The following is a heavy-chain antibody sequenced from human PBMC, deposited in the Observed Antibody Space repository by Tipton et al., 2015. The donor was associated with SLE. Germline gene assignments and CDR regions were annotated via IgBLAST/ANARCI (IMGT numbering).Heavy chain of an antibody. Sequence: TLCLTCTVSGGSISSSNYYWGWIRQPPGKGLEWIGSIYYSGSTYYNPSLKSRVSISVDTSKNQFFLNLHSVTAADTGVYYCVKSVVVVSPRDYYYYMDVWGKGTTVTVSS. V-gene: IGHV4-39*07. D-gene: IGHD2-15*01. CDR1: GGSISSSNYY. J-gene: IGHJ6*03. CDR3: VKSVVVVSPRDYYYYMDV. CDR2: IYYSGST.